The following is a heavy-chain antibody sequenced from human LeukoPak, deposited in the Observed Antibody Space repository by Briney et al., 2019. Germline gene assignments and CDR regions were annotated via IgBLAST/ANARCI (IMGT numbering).Heavy chain of an antibody. CDR2: IYYSGST. V-gene: IGHV4-59*08. CDR1: GGSISSYY. J-gene: IGHJ6*02. Sequence: SETLSLTCTVPGGSISSYYWSWIRQPPGKGLEWVGYIYYSGSTNYNPSLKSRVTISVDTSKNQFSLKLSSVTAADTAVYYCATNTAMVGLYYYGMDVWGQGTTVTVSS. D-gene: IGHD5-18*01. CDR3: ATNTAMVGLYYYGMDV.